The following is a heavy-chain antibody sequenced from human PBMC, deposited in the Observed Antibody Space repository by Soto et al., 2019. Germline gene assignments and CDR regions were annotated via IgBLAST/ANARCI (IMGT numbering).Heavy chain of an antibody. CDR1: GFTFSFSS. D-gene: IGHD6-19*01. Sequence: EVQLVESGGGLVKPGGSLRLSCAASGFTFSFSSMNWVRQAPGKGLVWVSSISSSSDYIYYADSVKGRFTVSRDNAKNALYLQMNSLRAEDTAVYYCARDGSGWSRDCWGQGTLVTVSS. V-gene: IGHV3-21*01. J-gene: IGHJ4*02. CDR2: ISSSSDYI. CDR3: ARDGSGWSRDC.